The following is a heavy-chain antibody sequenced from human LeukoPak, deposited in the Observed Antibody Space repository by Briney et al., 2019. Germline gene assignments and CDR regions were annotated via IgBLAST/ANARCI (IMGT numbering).Heavy chain of an antibody. CDR3: ARDIAAAGRFYYYYGMDV. CDR2: INAGNGNT. D-gene: IGHD6-13*01. CDR1: GYTFTSYA. V-gene: IGHV1-3*01. Sequence: ASVKVSCKASGYTFTSYAMHWVRQAPGQRLEWMGRINAGNGNTKYSQKFQGRVTITRDTSASTAYMELSSLRSEDTAVYYCARDIAAAGRFYYYYGMDVWGKGTTVTVSS. J-gene: IGHJ6*04.